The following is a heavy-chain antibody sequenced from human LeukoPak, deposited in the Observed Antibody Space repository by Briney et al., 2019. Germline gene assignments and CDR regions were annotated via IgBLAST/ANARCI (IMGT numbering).Heavy chain of an antibody. J-gene: IGHJ4*02. D-gene: IGHD5-18*01. CDR3: ATGYSYGLPFDY. CDR2: IIPIFGTA. Sequence: SVKVSCKASGGTFSSYAISWVRQAPGQGLEWMGGIIPIFGTANYAQKFQGRVTITTDESTSTAYMELSSLRSEDTAVYYCATGYSYGLPFDYWGQGTLVTVSS. CDR1: GGTFSSYA. V-gene: IGHV1-69*05.